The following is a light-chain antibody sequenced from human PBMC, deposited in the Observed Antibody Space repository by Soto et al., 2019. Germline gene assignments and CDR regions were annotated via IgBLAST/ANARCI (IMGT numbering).Light chain of an antibody. V-gene: IGKV3-20*01. CDR3: QQYGSSPLT. CDR1: QSVRNNN. Sequence: EIVLTQSPGTLSLSPGERATLSCRASQSVRNNNLAWYQQKPGQAPRFLIYGASSRATGIPDRFSGSGSGTDFTLTISRLEPEVFAVYYCQQYGSSPLTFGGGTKVEIK. CDR2: GAS. J-gene: IGKJ4*01.